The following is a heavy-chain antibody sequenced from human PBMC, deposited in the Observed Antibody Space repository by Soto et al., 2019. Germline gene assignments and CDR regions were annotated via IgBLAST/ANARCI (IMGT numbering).Heavy chain of an antibody. CDR1: GYSISSGYY. CDR2: IYHSGST. CDR3: ARLSVGPPASPHFEWLLYRWFDP. D-gene: IGHD3-3*01. V-gene: IGHV4-38-2*01. Sequence: PSETLSLTCAVSGYSISSGYYWGWIRQPPGKGLEWIGSIYHSGSTYYNPSLKSRVIVSVDTSKNQFSLKLSSVTAADTAVYYCARLSVGPPASPHFEWLLYRWFDPWGQGTLVTSPQ. J-gene: IGHJ5*02.